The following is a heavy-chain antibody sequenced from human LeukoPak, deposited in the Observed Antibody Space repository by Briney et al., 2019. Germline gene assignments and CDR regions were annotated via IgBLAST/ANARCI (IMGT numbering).Heavy chain of an antibody. CDR2: ISGSGGST. CDR1: GFTFSSYA. D-gene: IGHD3-22*01. Sequence: WGSLRLSCAASGFTFSSYAMSWVRQAPGKGLEWVSAISGSGGSTYYADSVKGRFTISRDNSKNTLYLQMNSLSAEDTAVYYCAKAPSSGSIYFDYWGQGTLVTVSS. V-gene: IGHV3-23*01. J-gene: IGHJ4*02. CDR3: AKAPSSGSIYFDY.